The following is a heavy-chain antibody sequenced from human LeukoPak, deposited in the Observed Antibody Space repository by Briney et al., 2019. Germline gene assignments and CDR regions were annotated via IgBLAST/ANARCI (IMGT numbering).Heavy chain of an antibody. V-gene: IGHV4-61*02. D-gene: IGHD1-26*01. J-gene: IGHJ4*02. CDR1: GGSISSGSYY. Sequence: PSETLSLTCTVSGGSISSGSYYWSWIRQPAGKGLEWIGRIYTSGSTNYNPSLKSRVTISVDTSKNQFSLKLSSVTAADTAVYYCARDLGRERAAYFDYWGQGTLVTVSS. CDR3: ARDLGRERAAYFDY. CDR2: IYTSGST.